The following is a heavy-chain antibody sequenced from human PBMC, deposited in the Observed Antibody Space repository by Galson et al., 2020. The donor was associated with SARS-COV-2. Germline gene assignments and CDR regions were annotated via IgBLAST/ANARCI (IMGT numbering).Heavy chain of an antibody. CDR3: ARGDSYYYGWGSSYYGMDV. V-gene: IGHV3-13*01. J-gene: IGHJ6*04. CDR1: GFTFSSYD. Sequence: GGSLRLSCAASGFTFSSYDMHWVRQAPGKGLEWVSAIGTAGGTYYSVSVKGRFTISRENAKNSLYLQMNSLRAGDTAVYYCARGDSYYYGWGSSYYGMDVWGKGTTVTVSS. D-gene: IGHD3-10*01. CDR2: IGTAGGT.